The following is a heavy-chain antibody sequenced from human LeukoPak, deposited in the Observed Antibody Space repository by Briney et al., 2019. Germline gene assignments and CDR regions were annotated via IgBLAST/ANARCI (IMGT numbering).Heavy chain of an antibody. CDR1: GFTFGSHA. V-gene: IGHV3-21*06. Sequence: PGGSLRLSCVASGFTFGSHAMNWVRQAPGKGLEWVSSISRNSLYMYYADSLKGRFTISRDNAKNSLYLQMDSLRAEDTAVYYCARDKVGHDFWSGYSDFRGQGTLVTASS. CDR3: ARDKVGHDFWSGYSDF. D-gene: IGHD3-3*01. J-gene: IGHJ4*02. CDR2: ISRNSLYM.